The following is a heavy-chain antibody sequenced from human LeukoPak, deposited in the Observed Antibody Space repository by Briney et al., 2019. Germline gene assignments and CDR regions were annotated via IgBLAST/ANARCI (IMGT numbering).Heavy chain of an antibody. D-gene: IGHD3-10*01. CDR2: INHSGST. CDR3: ARDNTMVRGVIDY. Sequence: SETLSLTCAVYGGSFSGYYWSWIRQPPGKGLEWIGEINHSGSTNYNPSLKSRVTISVDTSKNQFSLKLGSVTAADTAVYYCARDNTMVRGVIDYWGQGTLVTVSS. J-gene: IGHJ4*02. V-gene: IGHV4-34*01. CDR1: GGSFSGYY.